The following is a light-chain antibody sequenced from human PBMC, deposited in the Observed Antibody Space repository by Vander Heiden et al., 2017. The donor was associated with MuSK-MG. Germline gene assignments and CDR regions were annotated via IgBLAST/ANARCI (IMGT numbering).Light chain of an antibody. CDR3: SSYTSSSTQV. Sequence: QSALTQPASVSGSPGQSITISCTGTNSDIGRYDYVSWYQQHPGKVPKLMVYDVSLRPSGVSNRFSGSKSGNTASLTISGLQPEDEADYYCSSYTSSSTQVFGGGTKLTVL. CDR1: NSDIGRYDY. CDR2: DVS. V-gene: IGLV2-14*03. J-gene: IGLJ2*01.